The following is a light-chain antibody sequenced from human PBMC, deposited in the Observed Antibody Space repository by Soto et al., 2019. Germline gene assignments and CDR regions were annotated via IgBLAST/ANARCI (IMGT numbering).Light chain of an antibody. V-gene: IGKV3D-15*01. CDR1: QTVGSN. CDR3: QQYNNWPIT. J-gene: IGKJ5*01. Sequence: EIVLTQSPDTLSVSPGERATLSCRASQTVGSNLAWYQQKPGQAPRLLIYGASTRASDTPARFSGSGSVTEFALTISSLQSEDFVVYYCQQYNNWPITFGKGKRLQNK. CDR2: GAS.